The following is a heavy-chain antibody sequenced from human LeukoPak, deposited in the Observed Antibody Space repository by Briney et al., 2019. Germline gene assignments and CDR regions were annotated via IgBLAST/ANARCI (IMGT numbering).Heavy chain of an antibody. CDR2: TMYRSKWYN. CDR3: AKETLYDILTGYYKPLNGMDV. V-gene: IGHV6-1*01. Sequence: SQTLSLTCAISGDSVSSNSAAWNWIRQSPSRRLEWLGRTMYRSKWYNDYAESVKSRITINPDTSKNQFSLQLNSVTPEDTAVYYCAKETLYDILTGYYKPLNGMDVWGQGTTVTVSS. D-gene: IGHD3-9*01. CDR1: GDSVSSNSAA. J-gene: IGHJ6*02.